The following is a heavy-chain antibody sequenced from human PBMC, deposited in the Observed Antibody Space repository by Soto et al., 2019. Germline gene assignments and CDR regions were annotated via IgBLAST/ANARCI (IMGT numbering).Heavy chain of an antibody. Sequence: EVQLVESGGHLVQPGWSLRLSCAASGFTFTTYWMHWVRQAPGKGLVWVSRIESDGSSTNYSDSVKGRFTISRNNAKNELYLQMSSLGAEDTAVYYCASGGLRAYYMDVWGKGATVTVSS. CDR2: IESDGSST. CDR1: GFTFTTYW. CDR3: ASGGLRAYYMDV. J-gene: IGHJ6*03. V-gene: IGHV3-74*01. D-gene: IGHD3-10*01.